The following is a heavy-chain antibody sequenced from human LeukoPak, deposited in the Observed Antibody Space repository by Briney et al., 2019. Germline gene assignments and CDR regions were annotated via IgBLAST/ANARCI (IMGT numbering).Heavy chain of an antibody. D-gene: IGHD1-26*01. CDR2: INHDGSST. J-gene: IGHJ4*02. Sequence: GGSLRLSCATSGFTFTTFWMHWVRQAPGKGLVWVSRINHDGSSTNYADSVKGRFTISRDNAKNTVYLQMNSLRAEDTAVYYCARGRREWELIDYWGQGTLVTVSS. CDR1: GFTFTTFW. CDR3: ARGRREWELIDY. V-gene: IGHV3-74*01.